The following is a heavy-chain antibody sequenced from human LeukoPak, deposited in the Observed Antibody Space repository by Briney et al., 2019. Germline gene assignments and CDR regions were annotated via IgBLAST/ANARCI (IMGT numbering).Heavy chain of an antibody. Sequence: GGSLRLSCAASGFTFSGSAMHWVRQASGKGLEWVGRIRSKANSYATAYAASVKGRFTISRDDSKNTAYLQMNSLKTEDTAVYYCTRLFSSYGHTDFDYWGQGTLVTVSS. D-gene: IGHD5-24*01. V-gene: IGHV3-73*01. CDR3: TRLFSSYGHTDFDY. CDR2: IRSKANSYAT. CDR1: GFTFSGSA. J-gene: IGHJ4*02.